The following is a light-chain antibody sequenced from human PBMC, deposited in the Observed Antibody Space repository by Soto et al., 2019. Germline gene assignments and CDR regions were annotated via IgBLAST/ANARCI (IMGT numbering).Light chain of an antibody. V-gene: IGLV1-51*01. Sequence: QSVLTQPPSVSAAPGQKVTIPCSGSSSNIGNNNVSWYQQPPGTAPKLLIYDNNKRPSRIPDRFSGSKSGTSATLGITGLQTGDDDDEDCGTWDSSLSAYVFGTGTKVTVL. CDR2: DNN. J-gene: IGLJ1*01. CDR1: SSNIGNNN. CDR3: GTWDSSLSAYV.